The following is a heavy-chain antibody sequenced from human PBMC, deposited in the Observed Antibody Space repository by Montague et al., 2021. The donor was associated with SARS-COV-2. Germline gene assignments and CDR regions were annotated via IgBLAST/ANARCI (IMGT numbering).Heavy chain of an antibody. V-gene: IGHV3-21*01. Sequence: SLRLSCAASGFTFSSYSMNWVRQAPGKGLEWVSSISSSSSYIYYXDSVKGRFTISRDNAKNSLYLQMNSLRAEDMAVYYCARVEGASLLWFGELLYLGGMDVWGQGTTVTVSS. D-gene: IGHD3-10*01. J-gene: IGHJ6*02. CDR2: ISSSSSYI. CDR1: GFTFSSYS. CDR3: ARVEGASLLWFGELLYLGGMDV.